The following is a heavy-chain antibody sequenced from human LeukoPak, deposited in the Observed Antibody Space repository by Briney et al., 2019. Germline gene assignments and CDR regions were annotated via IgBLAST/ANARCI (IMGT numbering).Heavy chain of an antibody. CDR3: ARDQRYFDWLDGDY. J-gene: IGHJ4*02. D-gene: IGHD3-9*01. V-gene: IGHV4-38-2*02. CDR1: GYSISSIYC. CDR2: TFYTGVT. Sequence: SETLSLTCTVSGYSISSIYCWGWIRQPPGKGLEWIGTTFYTGVTYYNPSLKSRVTISVDTSKNQFSLKLSSVTAADTAVYYCARDQRYFDWLDGDYWGQGTLVTVSS.